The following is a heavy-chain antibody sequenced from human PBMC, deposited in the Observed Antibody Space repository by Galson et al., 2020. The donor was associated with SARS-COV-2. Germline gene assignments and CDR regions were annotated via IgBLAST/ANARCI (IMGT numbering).Heavy chain of an antibody. Sequence: ASVKVSCKASGYTFTSYGISWVRQAPGQGLEWMGWISAYNGNTNYAQKLQGRVTMTTDTSTSTAYMELRSLRSDDTAVYYCAIDPEYIAAAGTYYWGQGTLVTVSS. J-gene: IGHJ4*02. CDR2: ISAYNGNT. D-gene: IGHD6-13*01. CDR3: AIDPEYIAAAGTYY. V-gene: IGHV1-18*01. CDR1: GYTFTSYG.